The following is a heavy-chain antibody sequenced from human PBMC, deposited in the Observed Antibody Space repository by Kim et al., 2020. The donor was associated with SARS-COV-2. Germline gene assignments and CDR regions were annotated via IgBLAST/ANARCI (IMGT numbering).Heavy chain of an antibody. J-gene: IGHJ6*02. D-gene: IGHD6-13*01. CDR3: ARAPRHHLHSSSWYKRGMDV. Sequence: RVTISVDTSKNQFSLKLSSVTAADTAVYYCARAPRHHLHSSSWYKRGMDVWGQGTTVTVSS. V-gene: IGHV4-34*01.